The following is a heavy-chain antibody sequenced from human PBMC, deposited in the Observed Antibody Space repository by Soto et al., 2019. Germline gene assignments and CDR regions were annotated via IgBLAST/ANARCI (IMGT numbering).Heavy chain of an antibody. Sequence: SETLSLTCTVSGGSISSYYWSWIRQPPGKGLEWIGYIYYSGSTNYNPSPKSRVTISVDTSKNQFSLKLSSVTAADTAVYYCARPLVVSPNAFDIWGQGTMVTVSS. CDR2: IYYSGST. J-gene: IGHJ3*02. CDR3: ARPLVVSPNAFDI. V-gene: IGHV4-59*01. D-gene: IGHD3-9*01. CDR1: GGSISSYY.